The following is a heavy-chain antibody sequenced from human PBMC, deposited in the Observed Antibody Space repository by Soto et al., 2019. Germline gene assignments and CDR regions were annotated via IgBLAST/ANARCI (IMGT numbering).Heavy chain of an antibody. Sequence: PGGSLRLSCAASGFTFSSYGMHWVRQAPGKGLEWVAVISYDGSNKYYADSVKGRFTISRDNSKNTLYLQMNSLRAEDTAVYYCAKTVSGSYLIYYYYGMDVWGQGTTVTVSS. CDR1: GFTFSSYG. D-gene: IGHD3-16*02. CDR3: AKTVSGSYLIYYYYGMDV. J-gene: IGHJ6*02. CDR2: ISYDGSNK. V-gene: IGHV3-30*18.